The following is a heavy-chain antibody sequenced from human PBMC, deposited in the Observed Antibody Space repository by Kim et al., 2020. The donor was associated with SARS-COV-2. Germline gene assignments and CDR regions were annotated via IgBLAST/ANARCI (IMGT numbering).Heavy chain of an antibody. CDR2: INAGNGNT. V-gene: IGHV1-3*01. Sequence: ASVKVSCKASGYTFTSYAMHWVRQAPGQRLEWMGWINAGNGNTKYSQKFQGRVTITRDTSASTAYMELSSLRSEDTAVYYCASCRCSSTSCYGRVLHWGQGTLVTVSS. D-gene: IGHD2-2*01. CDR1: GYTFTSYA. CDR3: ASCRCSSTSCYGRVLH. J-gene: IGHJ4*02.